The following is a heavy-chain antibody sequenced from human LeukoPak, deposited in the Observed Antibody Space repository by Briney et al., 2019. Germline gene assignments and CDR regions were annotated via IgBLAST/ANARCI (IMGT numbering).Heavy chain of an antibody. Sequence: SQTLSLTCAVSGGSISSGSYSWSWIRQPPGKGLEWIGYIYHSGSTYYNPSLKSRVTISVDRSKNQFSLKLSSVTAADTAVYYCARDKDRSNAFDIWGQGTMVTVSS. CDR1: GGSISSGSYS. CDR2: IYHSGST. CDR3: ARDKDRSNAFDI. V-gene: IGHV4-30-2*01. J-gene: IGHJ3*02.